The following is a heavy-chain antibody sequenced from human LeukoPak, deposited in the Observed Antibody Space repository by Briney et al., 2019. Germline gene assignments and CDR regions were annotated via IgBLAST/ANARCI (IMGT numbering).Heavy chain of an antibody. D-gene: IGHD2-2*01. CDR2: IIPIFGTA. J-gene: IGHJ4*02. CDR3: ARGPIGCSSTSCSWGPGKYYFDY. CDR1: GGTFSSYA. Sequence: VASVKVSCKASGGTFSSYAISWVRQAPGQGLEWMGGIIPIFGTANYAQKFQGRVTITTDESTSTAYMELSSLRSEDTAVYYCARGPIGCSSTSCSWGPGKYYFDYWGQGTLVTVSS. V-gene: IGHV1-69*05.